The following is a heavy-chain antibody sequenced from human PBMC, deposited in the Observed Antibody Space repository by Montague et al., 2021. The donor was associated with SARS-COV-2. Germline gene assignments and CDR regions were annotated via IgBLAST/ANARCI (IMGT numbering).Heavy chain of an antibody. D-gene: IGHD3-10*01. Sequence: SETLSLTCTVSGGSISSDYWSWIWQPAGKGLEWIGRIYTSGSTNYNPSLKSRVTMSVDTSKNQFSLKLSSVTAADTAVYYCAREAWFGDKTSASEYYGMDVWGQGTTVTVSS. CDR1: GGSISSDY. CDR2: IYTSGST. J-gene: IGHJ6*02. V-gene: IGHV4-4*07. CDR3: AREAWFGDKTSASEYYGMDV.